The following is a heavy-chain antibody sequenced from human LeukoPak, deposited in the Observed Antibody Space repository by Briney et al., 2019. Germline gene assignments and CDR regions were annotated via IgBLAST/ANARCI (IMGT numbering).Heavy chain of an antibody. CDR1: GGSISSGDYY. V-gene: IGHV4-30-4*01. CDR3: ARDCSGGSCFDY. CDR2: IYYSGST. Sequence: PSQTLSLTCTVSGGSISSGDYYWSWTRQPPGKGLEWIGYIYYSGSTYYNPSLKSRVTISVDTSKNQCSLKLSSVTAADTAVYYCARDCSGGSCFDYWGQGTLVTVSS. D-gene: IGHD2-15*01. J-gene: IGHJ4*02.